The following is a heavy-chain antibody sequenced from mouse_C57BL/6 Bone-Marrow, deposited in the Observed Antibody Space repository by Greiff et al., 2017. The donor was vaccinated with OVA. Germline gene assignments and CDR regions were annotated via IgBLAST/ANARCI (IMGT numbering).Heavy chain of an antibody. CDR1: GFTFSDYY. Sequence: EVQGVESGGGLVQPGGSLTLSCAASGFTFSDYYMYWVRQTPEKRLEWVAYISNGGGSTYYPDTVKGRFTISRYNAKNTLYLQMSRLKSEDTAMYYCERQGRYGNWYFDVWGTGTTVTVSS. CDR2: ISNGGGST. V-gene: IGHV5-12*01. J-gene: IGHJ1*03. D-gene: IGHD2-1*01. CDR3: ERQGRYGNWYFDV.